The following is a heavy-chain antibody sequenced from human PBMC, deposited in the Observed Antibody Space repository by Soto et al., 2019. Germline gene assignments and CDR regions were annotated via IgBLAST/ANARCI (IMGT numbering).Heavy chain of an antibody. Sequence: GGSLRLSFTASGFTFSNYAMSWLRQAPGKGLEWVSGISGSGVSTKYADSVKGRLTISRDNSKNTMYLQMNSLRAEDTAVYYCAKDFSAAIEYNWFDPWGQGT. D-gene: IGHD2-2*02. V-gene: IGHV3-23*01. CDR3: AKDFSAAIEYNWFDP. CDR2: ISGSGVST. J-gene: IGHJ5*02. CDR1: GFTFSNYA.